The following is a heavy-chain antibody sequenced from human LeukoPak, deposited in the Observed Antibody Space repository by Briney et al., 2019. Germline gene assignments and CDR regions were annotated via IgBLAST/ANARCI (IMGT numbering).Heavy chain of an antibody. D-gene: IGHD6-13*01. V-gene: IGHV1-8*03. CDR2: VNPNSGNT. CDR1: GYTFTSYD. CDR3: ARGMSSSWYDLGSYYYMDV. Sequence: ASVKVSCKASGYTFTSYDINWVRQATGQGLEWMGWVNPNSGNTGYAQKFQGRVTITRNTSISTAYMELSSLRSDDTAVYYCARGMSSSWYDLGSYYYMDVWGKGTTVTVSS. J-gene: IGHJ6*03.